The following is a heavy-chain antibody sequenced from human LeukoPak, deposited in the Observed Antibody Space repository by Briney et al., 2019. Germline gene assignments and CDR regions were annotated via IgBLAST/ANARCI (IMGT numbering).Heavy chain of an antibody. CDR3: AKLGCSGGSCYSVYYYYYGMDV. V-gene: IGHV3-23*01. J-gene: IGHJ6*02. Sequence: GGSLRLSCAASGFTFSSYAMSRVRRAPGKGLEWVSAISGSGGSTYYADSVKGRFTISRDNSKNTLYLQMNSLRAEDTAVYYCAKLGCSGGSCYSVYYYYYGMDVWGQGTTVTVSS. D-gene: IGHD2-15*01. CDR1: GFTFSSYA. CDR2: ISGSGGST.